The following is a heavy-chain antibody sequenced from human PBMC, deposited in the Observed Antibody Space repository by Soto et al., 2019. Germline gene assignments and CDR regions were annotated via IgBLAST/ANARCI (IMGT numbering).Heavy chain of an antibody. CDR3: ATSDSLQLNLGYCTGGSCWAFDY. D-gene: IGHD2-15*01. V-gene: IGHV1-69*13. J-gene: IGHJ4*02. CDR2: IIPIFGTA. CDR1: GGTFSSYA. Sequence: GSSVKVSCKASGGTFSSYAISWVRQAPGQGLEWMGGIIPIFGTANYAQKFQGRVTITADESTSTAYMELSSLRSEDTAVYYCATSDSLQLNLGYCTGGSCWAFDYWRQGTLVTVSS.